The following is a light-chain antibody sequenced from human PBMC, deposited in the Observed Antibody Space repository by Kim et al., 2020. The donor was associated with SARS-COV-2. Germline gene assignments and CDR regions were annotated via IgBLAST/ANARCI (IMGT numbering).Light chain of an antibody. V-gene: IGLV3-9*02. CDR3: QVWDGTAEV. CDR1: NIEDRS. CDR2: RNN. Sequence: SYELSQSLSVSLALGQTASITCEGNNIEDRSVHWYQQKPGQAPILVIYRNNNRPSGIPERFSGSNSGNTATLTISRVQVGDEADYYCQVWDGTAEVFGGGTQLTVL. J-gene: IGLJ3*02.